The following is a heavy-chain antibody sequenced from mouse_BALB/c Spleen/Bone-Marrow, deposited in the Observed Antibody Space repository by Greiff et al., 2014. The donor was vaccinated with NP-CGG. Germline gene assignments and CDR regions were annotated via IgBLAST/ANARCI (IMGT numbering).Heavy chain of an antibody. CDR3: ASYRGAY. J-gene: IGHJ3*01. CDR2: INPSNGRT. CDR1: GYTFTSYW. D-gene: IGHD2-12*01. V-gene: IGHV1S81*02. Sequence: QVKFQQSGAELVKPGASVKLSCKASGYTFTSYWVHWVEQRPGKGLEWIGEINPSNGRTNYNEKFKIKATLTVDKSSSTAYMQLSSLTSEDSAVYYCASYRGAYWGQGTLVTVSA.